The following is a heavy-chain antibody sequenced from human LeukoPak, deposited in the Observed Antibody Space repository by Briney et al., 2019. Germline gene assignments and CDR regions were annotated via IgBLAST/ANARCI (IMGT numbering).Heavy chain of an antibody. CDR2: IYSSTST. J-gene: IGHJ4*02. CDR1: GFTVSSTY. CDR3: ARGYCTSTSCPWGFDY. Sequence: GGSLRLSCAASGFTVSSTYMAWVRQAPGKGLEWVSIIYSSTSTYYADSVKGRFTLSRDNSKNTLFLQMNSLRAEDTAVYFCARGYCTSTSCPWGFDYWGQGTLVTVSS. D-gene: IGHD2-2*01. V-gene: IGHV3-53*01.